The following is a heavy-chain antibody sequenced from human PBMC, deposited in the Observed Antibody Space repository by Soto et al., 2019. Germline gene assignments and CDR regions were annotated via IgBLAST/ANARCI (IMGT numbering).Heavy chain of an antibody. V-gene: IGHV3-15*01. CDR3: TTDNCSGSRCTGWDV. Sequence: EVQLVESGGGLVKPGGSLRLSCAASRFTFSNAWMSWVRQAPGKGLEWVGRIKSKTDGGTTDYAAPVKGRFSISRDDSKNTLFLQMDSLKTEDTAVYYGTTDNCSGSRCTGWDVWGKGTTVTVSS. J-gene: IGHJ6*04. D-gene: IGHD2-15*01. CDR2: IKSKTDGGTT. CDR1: RFTFSNAW.